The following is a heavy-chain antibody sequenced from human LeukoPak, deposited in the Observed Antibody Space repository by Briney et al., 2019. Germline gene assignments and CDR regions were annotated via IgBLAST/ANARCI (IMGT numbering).Heavy chain of an antibody. Sequence: SETLSLTCTVSGGSISSSSYYWGRIRQPPGKGLEWIGRVHYSETTDYNPSLKSRVTISVDTSKNQFSVELDSVTAADTAVYYCARPDQRGYAYDYSAFDIWGLGTMVSVSS. CDR3: ARPDQRGYAYDYSAFDI. CDR2: VHYSETT. CDR1: GGSISSSSYY. J-gene: IGHJ3*02. V-gene: IGHV4-39*01. D-gene: IGHD3-16*01.